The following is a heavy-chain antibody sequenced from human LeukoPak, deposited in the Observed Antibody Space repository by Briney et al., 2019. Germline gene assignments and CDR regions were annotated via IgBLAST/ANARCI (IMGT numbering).Heavy chain of an antibody. CDR3: ARGPRWIQLWNNWFDP. CDR2: IYYSGST. Sequence: SETLSLTCTVSGGSISSGGYYWSWIRQHPGKGLECIGYIYYSGSTYYNPSLKSRVTISVDTSKNQFSLKLSSVTAADTAVYYCARGPRWIQLWNNWFDPWGQGTLVTVSS. CDR1: GGSISSGGYY. J-gene: IGHJ5*02. V-gene: IGHV4-31*03. D-gene: IGHD5-18*01.